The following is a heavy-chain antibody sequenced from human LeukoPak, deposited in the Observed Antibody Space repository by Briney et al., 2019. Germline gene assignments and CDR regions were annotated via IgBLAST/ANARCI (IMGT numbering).Heavy chain of an antibody. V-gene: IGHV1-18*01. D-gene: IGHD3-22*01. Sequence: GWISAYNGNTNYAQKLQGRVTMTTDTSTSTAYMELRSLRSDDTAVYYCARGDDSSGLDYWGQGTLVTVSS. J-gene: IGHJ4*02. CDR3: ARGDDSSGLDY. CDR2: ISAYNGNT.